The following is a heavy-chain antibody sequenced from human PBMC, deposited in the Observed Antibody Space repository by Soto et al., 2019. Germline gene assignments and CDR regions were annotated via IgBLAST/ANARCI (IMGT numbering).Heavy chain of an antibody. J-gene: IGHJ5*02. CDR3: AGRSGGSYNWFDP. CDR2: INPNSGGT. D-gene: IGHD2-15*01. Sequence: ASVKVSCKASGYTFTGYYMHWVRQAPGQGLEWMGWINPNSGGTNYAQKFQGWVTMTRDTSISTAYMELSRLRSDDTAVYYCAGRSGGSYNWFDPWGQGTLVTVSS. V-gene: IGHV1-2*04. CDR1: GYTFTGYY.